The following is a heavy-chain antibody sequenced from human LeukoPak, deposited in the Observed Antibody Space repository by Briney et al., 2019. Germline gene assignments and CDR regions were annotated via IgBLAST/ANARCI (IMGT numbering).Heavy chain of an antibody. CDR1: GYSFTSYR. J-gene: IGHJ4*02. Sequence: PGESLKISCKGSGYSFTSYRIGWVRQMPGKGLEWMGIIYPDDSDTRYSPSFQGQVTISADKSISTAYLQWSGLKASDTAMYYCARLRGPYCSSTNCYWDYWGQGTLVTVSS. CDR2: IYPDDSDT. CDR3: ARLRGPYCSSTNCYWDY. D-gene: IGHD2-2*01. V-gene: IGHV5-51*01.